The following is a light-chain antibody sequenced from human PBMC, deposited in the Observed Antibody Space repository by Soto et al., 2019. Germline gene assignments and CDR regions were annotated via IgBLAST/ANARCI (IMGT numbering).Light chain of an antibody. CDR2: SHN. CDR1: SSNIGSNT. V-gene: IGLV1-44*01. Sequence: QSVLTQPPSASGTPGQRVTISCSGSSSNIGSNTVNWYQQLPGTAPKLLIYSHNQRPSGVPDRFSGSKSGTSASLAMSGLQSEDEADYYCAAWDDSLNGYVFGTGTKLTVL. CDR3: AAWDDSLNGYV. J-gene: IGLJ1*01.